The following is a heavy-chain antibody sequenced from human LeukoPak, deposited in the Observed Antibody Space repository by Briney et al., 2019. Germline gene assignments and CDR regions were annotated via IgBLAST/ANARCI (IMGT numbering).Heavy chain of an antibody. V-gene: IGHV3-30*02. Sequence: GGSLRLSCAATGFTFSSYGMHWVRQAPGKGLEWVAFIRYDGSNKYYADSVKGRFTISRDNSKNTLYLQMNSLRAEDTAVYYCAREGVTTIPHGHYFDYWGQGTLVTVSS. CDR1: GFTFSSYG. CDR3: AREGVTTIPHGHYFDY. J-gene: IGHJ4*02. CDR2: IRYDGSNK. D-gene: IGHD4-17*01.